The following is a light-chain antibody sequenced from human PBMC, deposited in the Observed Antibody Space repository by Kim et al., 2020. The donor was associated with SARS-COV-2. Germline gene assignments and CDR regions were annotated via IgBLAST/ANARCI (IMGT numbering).Light chain of an antibody. J-gene: IGKJ1*01. CDR3: QHSWT. V-gene: IGKV3-15*01. CDR1: QSVSSN. Sequence: ATLSVSPGERATLSCRASQSVSSNLAWYQQKPGQAPRLLIYGASTRATGIPARFSGSGSGTEFTLTISSLQSEDFAVYYCQHSWTFGQGTKVDIK. CDR2: GAS.